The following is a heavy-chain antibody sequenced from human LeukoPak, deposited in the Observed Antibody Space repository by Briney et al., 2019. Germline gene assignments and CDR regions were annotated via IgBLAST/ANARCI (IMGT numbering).Heavy chain of an antibody. D-gene: IGHD6-6*01. V-gene: IGHV1-18*01. CDR3: ARDLSIAAPLPDY. CDR1: GYTFTSYG. CDR2: ISAYNGNT. J-gene: IGHJ4*02. Sequence: ASVKVSCKASGYTFTSYGISWVRQAPGQGLEWMGWISAYNGNTNYAQKLQGRVTMTTDTSTSTACMELRSLRSDDTAVYYCARDLSIAAPLPDYWGQGTLVTVSS.